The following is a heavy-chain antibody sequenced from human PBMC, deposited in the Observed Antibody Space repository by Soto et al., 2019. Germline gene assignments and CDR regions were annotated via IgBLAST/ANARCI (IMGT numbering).Heavy chain of an antibody. CDR3: ARGTAQDKTGYGY. CDR2: MNPNSGNA. V-gene: IGHV1-8*01. CDR1: GYTFTSYD. Sequence: QVQLVQSGTEVKKPGASVKVSCKTSGYTFTSYDINWVRQATGQGLEYVGWMNPNSGNAGYAQNFQGRVTMTRDTXTSTAYMELSSLRSEDTAVYYCARGTAQDKTGYGYWGQGTLVIVS. J-gene: IGHJ4*02. D-gene: IGHD3-9*01.